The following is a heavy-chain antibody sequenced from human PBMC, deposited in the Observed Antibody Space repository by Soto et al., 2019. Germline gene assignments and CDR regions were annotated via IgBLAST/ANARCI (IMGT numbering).Heavy chain of an antibody. D-gene: IGHD3-10*01. CDR1: GGSISSYY. J-gene: IGHJ5*02. V-gene: IGHV4-59*01. Sequence: SETLSLTCTVSGGSISSYYWSWIRQSPGKGLEWIGYIYYSGSTNYNPSLKSRVTISVDTSKNQFSLKLSSVTAADTAVYYCARHLLWFGELTWFDPWGQGPLVTVS. CDR2: IYYSGST. CDR3: ARHLLWFGELTWFDP.